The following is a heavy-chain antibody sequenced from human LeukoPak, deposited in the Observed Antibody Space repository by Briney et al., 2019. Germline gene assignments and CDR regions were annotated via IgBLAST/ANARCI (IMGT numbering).Heavy chain of an antibody. J-gene: IGHJ5*02. CDR2: ISSSGSTI. D-gene: IGHD6-6*01. V-gene: IGHV3-48*03. Sequence: PGGSLRLSCAASGFTFSSYEMNWVRQAPGKGLEWVSYISSSGSTIYYADSVKGRFTISRDNAKNSLYLQMNSLRAEDTAVYYCARVDSSSVYSWFDPWGQGTLVTVSS. CDR1: GFTFSSYE. CDR3: ARVDSSSVYSWFDP.